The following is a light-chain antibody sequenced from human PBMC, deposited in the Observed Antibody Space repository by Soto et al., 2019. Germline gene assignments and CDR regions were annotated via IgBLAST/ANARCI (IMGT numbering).Light chain of an antibody. V-gene: IGKV1-8*01. CDR1: QGISSY. CDR3: QHSHNYPWT. CDR2: GAS. Sequence: AIQMTQSPSSFSASTGDRVTISCRASQGISSYLAWYQQKPGKAPKLLIYGASTLQSGVPSRFSGSGFGTDFTLTIICLQSEAFATDYCQHSHNYPWTFRQGTNVDIK. J-gene: IGKJ1*01.